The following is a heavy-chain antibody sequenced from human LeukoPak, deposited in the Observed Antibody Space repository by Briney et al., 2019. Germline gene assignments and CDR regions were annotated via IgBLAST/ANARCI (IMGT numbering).Heavy chain of an antibody. V-gene: IGHV3-64*01. D-gene: IGHD2-15*01. CDR3: ARETGGGSS. CDR1: GFTFSSYA. CDR2: ISSNGGST. J-gene: IGHJ5*02. Sequence: PGGSLRLSCAASGFTFSSYAMHWVRQAPGKGLEYVSAISSNGGSTYYANSVKGRFTISRDNAKNSLYLQMNNLRAEDTAFYYCARETGGGSSWGQGTLVTVSS.